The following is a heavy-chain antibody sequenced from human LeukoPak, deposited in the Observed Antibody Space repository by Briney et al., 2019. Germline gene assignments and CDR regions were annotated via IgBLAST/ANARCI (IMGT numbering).Heavy chain of an antibody. V-gene: IGHV3-23*01. J-gene: IGHJ4*02. Sequence: GGSLRLSCAASGFTFSSYAMSWVRQAPGKGVEWVSAISGGGSSIHYADWGKGRLTISRDNSKNTLYLQMNSLRAEDTAVYYCAKPRLQLELRLLFDYWGQGTLVTVSS. CDR3: AKPRLQLELRLLFDY. CDR2: ISGGGSSI. D-gene: IGHD1-7*01. CDR1: GFTFSSYA.